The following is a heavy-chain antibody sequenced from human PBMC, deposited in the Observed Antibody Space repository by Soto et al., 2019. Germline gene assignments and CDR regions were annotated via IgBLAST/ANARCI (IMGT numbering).Heavy chain of an antibody. CDR1: GYTFTSYD. CDR2: MNPNSGNT. Sequence: QVQLVQSGAEVKKPRASVKVSCKASGYTFTSYDITWVRQATGQGLEWMGWMNPNSGNTGHAQKFQGRVTMNRNTSISTDYIELSSLGSEDTAGYYGARGATSYGDYEEGGWGQGTLVTVSS. V-gene: IGHV1-8*01. CDR3: ARGATSYGDYEEGG. J-gene: IGHJ4*02. D-gene: IGHD4-17*01.